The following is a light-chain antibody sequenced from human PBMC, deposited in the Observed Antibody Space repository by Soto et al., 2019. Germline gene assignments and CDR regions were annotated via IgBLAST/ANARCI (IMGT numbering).Light chain of an antibody. V-gene: IGKV1-12*01. CDR1: QDVNTW. CDR3: QQAHIFPLT. Sequence: DIPMTQSPSSLSASVGDRVTITCRASQDVNTWLAWYQQKPGRAPNLLIFAASSLQSGVPSRFSGNGSGTHFTLSISSLQPEDFATYYCQQAHIFPLTFGGGTKVDIK. J-gene: IGKJ4*01. CDR2: AAS.